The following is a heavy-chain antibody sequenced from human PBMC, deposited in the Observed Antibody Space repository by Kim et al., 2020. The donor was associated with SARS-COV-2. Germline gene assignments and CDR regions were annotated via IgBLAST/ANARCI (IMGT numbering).Heavy chain of an antibody. D-gene: IGHD2-2*01. CDR2: ISGSGGST. V-gene: IGHV3-23*01. CDR3: AKEVTRVAWYYYGMDV. Sequence: GGSLRLSCAASGFTFSSYAMSWVRQAPGKGLEWVSAISGSGGSTYYADSVKGRFTISRDNSKNTLYLQMNSLRAEDTAVYYCAKEVTRVAWYYYGMDVWGQGTTVTVSS. CDR1: GFTFSSYA. J-gene: IGHJ6*02.